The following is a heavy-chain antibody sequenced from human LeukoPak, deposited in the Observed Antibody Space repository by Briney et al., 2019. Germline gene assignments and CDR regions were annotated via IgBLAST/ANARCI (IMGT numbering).Heavy chain of an antibody. Sequence: GGSLRLSCAASGFTFNNYWMSWVRQAPGKGLEWVANIKRDGSEKYYVDSVKGRFTISRDNAKNSLYLQMNSLRAEDTAVYYCAEGIQVGHWGQGTLVTVSS. D-gene: IGHD5-18*01. CDR1: GFTFNNYW. CDR2: IKRDGSEK. J-gene: IGHJ5*02. V-gene: IGHV3-7*01. CDR3: AEGIQVGH.